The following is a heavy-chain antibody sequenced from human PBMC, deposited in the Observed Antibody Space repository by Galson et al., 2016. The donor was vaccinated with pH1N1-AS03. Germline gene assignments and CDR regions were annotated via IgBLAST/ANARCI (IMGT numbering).Heavy chain of an antibody. CDR1: GFTFSTYW. V-gene: IGHV3-7*01. CDR2: IKQDGSEK. D-gene: IGHD2-15*01. J-gene: IGHJ4*02. CDR3: VTDGTFGSTIEH. Sequence: SLRLSCAASGFTFSTYWMSWVRQAPGKGLEWVANIKQDGSEKYYVDSVKGRFTISRDNAKNSLFLQMNSLRAEDTAVYYCVTDGTFGSTIEHWGQGTLVTVSS.